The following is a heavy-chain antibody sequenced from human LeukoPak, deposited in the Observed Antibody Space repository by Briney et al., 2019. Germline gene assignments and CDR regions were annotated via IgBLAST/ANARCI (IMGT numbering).Heavy chain of an antibody. CDR1: GFTFSNYA. CDR2: IYNSGDDT. J-gene: IGHJ4*02. V-gene: IGHV3-23*01. CDR3: AKCKYSSPQALDY. D-gene: IGHD6-13*01. Sequence: GSLRLSCAASGFTFSNYAMSWVRQAPGRGLEWVSGIYNSGDDTYHADSVKGRFTISRDNSKNTLFLQMNSLRVDDTAIYYCAKCKYSSPQALDYWGQGTLVTVSS.